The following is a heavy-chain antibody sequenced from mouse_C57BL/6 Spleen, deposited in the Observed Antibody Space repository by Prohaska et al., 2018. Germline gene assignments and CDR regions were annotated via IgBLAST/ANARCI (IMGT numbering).Heavy chain of an antibody. D-gene: IGHD2-14*01. CDR3: ARDRKYRAMDY. CDR1: GFTFSSSA. J-gene: IGHJ4*01. Sequence: EVQLVESGGGLVKPGGSLKLSCAASGFTFSSSALSWVRQTPEKRLEWVATISDGGRYTYYPDNVRGRFTISRDNAKNNLYLQMSHLKSEDTAMYYCARDRKYRAMDYWGQGTSVTVSS. CDR2: ISDGGRYT. V-gene: IGHV5-4*01.